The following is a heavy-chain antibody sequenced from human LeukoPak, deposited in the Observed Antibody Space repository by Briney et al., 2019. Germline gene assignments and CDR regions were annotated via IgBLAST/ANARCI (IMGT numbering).Heavy chain of an antibody. Sequence: PGRPLRLSCAASGFTFSSNYISWVGQVPGKGLEWGSVIFSGGTTLYTASVKGRVTLSQDNSKNTLYLQMNSLRAEDTAVYYCASQSTPVFSFDIWGQGTMVTVSS. J-gene: IGHJ3*02. CDR1: GFTFSSNY. CDR3: ASQSTPVFSFDI. V-gene: IGHV3-66*04. CDR2: IFSGGTT.